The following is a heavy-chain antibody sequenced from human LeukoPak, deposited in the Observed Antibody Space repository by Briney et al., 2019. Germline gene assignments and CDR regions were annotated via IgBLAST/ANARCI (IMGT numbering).Heavy chain of an antibody. D-gene: IGHD5-18*01. J-gene: IGHJ4*02. V-gene: IGHV3-7*01. Sequence: PGGSLRLSCAASGFSFSNFGMSWVRQAPGKGLEWVANIKEDGSEKYYVDSVKGRFTISRDNAKNSLYLQLNTMRAEDTAVYYCARGFRDTAMFLDYWGQGTLVTVSS. CDR1: GFSFSNFG. CDR3: ARGFRDTAMFLDY. CDR2: IKEDGSEK.